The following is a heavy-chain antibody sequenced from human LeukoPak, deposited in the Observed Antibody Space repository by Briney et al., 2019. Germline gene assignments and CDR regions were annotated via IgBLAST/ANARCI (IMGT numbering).Heavy chain of an antibody. D-gene: IGHD1-1*01. CDR1: GGSISSYY. J-gene: IGHJ4*02. CDR3: ARGKSTGDSAGSSVDY. CDR2: IYYSGST. V-gene: IGHV4-59*12. Sequence: PSETLSLTCTVSGGSISSYYWSWIRQPPGKGLEWIGYIYYSGSTNYNPSLKSRVTISVDTSKNQFSLKLSSVTAADTAVYYCARGKSTGDSAGSSVDYWGQGTLVTVSS.